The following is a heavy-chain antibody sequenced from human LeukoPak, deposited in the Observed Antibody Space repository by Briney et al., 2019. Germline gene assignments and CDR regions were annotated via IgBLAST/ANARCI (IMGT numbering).Heavy chain of an antibody. Sequence: SVKVSCKASGGTFSSYAISWVRQAPGQGLEWMGRIIPIFGTANYAQRFQGRVTITADKSTSTAYMELSSLRSDDTAVYFCARTTSLTASGYDYWGQGTLVTVSS. V-gene: IGHV1-69*06. J-gene: IGHJ4*02. CDR1: GGTFSSYA. D-gene: IGHD4-17*01. CDR3: ARTTSLTASGYDY. CDR2: IIPIFGTA.